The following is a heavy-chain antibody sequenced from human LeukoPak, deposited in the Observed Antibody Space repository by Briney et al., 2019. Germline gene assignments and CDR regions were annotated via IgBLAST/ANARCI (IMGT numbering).Heavy chain of an antibody. CDR3: ARDRGYSYAYEDY. Sequence: GGSLRLSCAASGFTFSSYAMHWVRQAPGKGLEWVAVISYDGTNKYYAGSVKGRFTISRDSSKNTLYLQMNSLRAEDTAVYYCARDRGYSYAYEDYWGQGTLVTVSS. CDR2: ISYDGTNK. V-gene: IGHV3-30*04. J-gene: IGHJ4*02. CDR1: GFTFSSYA. D-gene: IGHD5-18*01.